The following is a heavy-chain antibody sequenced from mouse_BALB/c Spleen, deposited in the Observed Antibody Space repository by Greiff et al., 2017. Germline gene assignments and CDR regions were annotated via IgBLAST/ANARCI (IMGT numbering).Heavy chain of an antibody. Sequence: EVKLMESGGGLVKPGGSLKLSCAASGFTFSSYAMSWVRQTPEKRLEWVATISSGGSYTYYPDSVKGRFTISRDNAKNTLYLQMSSLRSEDTAMYYCARQAGDYFDYWGQGTTLTVSS. CDR2: ISSGGSYT. V-gene: IGHV5-9-3*01. J-gene: IGHJ2*01. CDR1: GFTFSSYA. CDR3: ARQAGDYFDY. D-gene: IGHD3-3*01.